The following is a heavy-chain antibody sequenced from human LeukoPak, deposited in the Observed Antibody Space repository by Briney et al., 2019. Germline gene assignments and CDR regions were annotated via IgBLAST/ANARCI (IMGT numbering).Heavy chain of an antibody. D-gene: IGHD3-3*01. J-gene: IGHJ4*02. CDR2: IIPIFGTA. Sequence: ASVKVSCTASGGTLNTYAVSWVRQAPGQGLEWMGGIIPIFGTANYAQKFRGRVTITADKSTRTAYMELSSLRSEDTAVYYCARDSRSPGQFDYWGQGTLVTISS. CDR1: GGTLNTYA. V-gene: IGHV1-69*06. CDR3: ARDSRSPGQFDY.